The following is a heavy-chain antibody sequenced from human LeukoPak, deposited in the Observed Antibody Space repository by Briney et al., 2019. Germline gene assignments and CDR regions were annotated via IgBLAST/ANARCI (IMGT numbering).Heavy chain of an antibody. Sequence: SQTLSLTCAISGDSVSSNSATWTWIRQSPSRGLEWLGRTYYRSKWYNDYAVSVKSRVIINPDTSKNQFPLKLSSVTAADTAVYYCARVGSSSWPAYYYYGMDVWGQGTTVTVSS. V-gene: IGHV6-1*01. CDR1: GDSVSSNSAT. CDR2: TYYRSKWYN. D-gene: IGHD6-13*01. J-gene: IGHJ6*02. CDR3: ARVGSSSWPAYYYYGMDV.